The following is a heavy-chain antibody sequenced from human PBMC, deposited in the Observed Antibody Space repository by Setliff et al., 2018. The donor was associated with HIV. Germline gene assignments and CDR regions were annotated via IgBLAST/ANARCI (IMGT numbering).Heavy chain of an antibody. V-gene: IGHV1-46*01. J-gene: IGHJ4*02. CDR1: GYTFTSYY. Sequence: ASVKVSCKASGYTFTSYYMHWVRQAPGQGLEWMGIINPSGGSTSYAQKFQGRVTMTRDTSTSTVYMELSSLTVEDTAVYYCARDLTTTTPFDLWGPGTLVTVSS. D-gene: IGHD2-15*01. CDR3: ARDLTTTTPFDL. CDR2: INPSGGST.